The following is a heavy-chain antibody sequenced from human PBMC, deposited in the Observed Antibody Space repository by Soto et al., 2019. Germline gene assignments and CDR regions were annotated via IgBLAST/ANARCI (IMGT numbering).Heavy chain of an antibody. J-gene: IGHJ6*02. CDR3: ARRGWLRSLYYYGMDV. CDR2: IYPCDSDT. V-gene: IGHV5-51*01. CDR1: GYSFTSYW. Sequence: ESLKISCKGSGYSFTSYWIGWVRQIPGKGLEWMGIIYPCDSDTRYSPSFQGQVTISADKSISTAYLQWSSLKASDTAMYYCARRGWLRSLYYYGMDVWGQGTTVTVSS. D-gene: IGHD5-12*01.